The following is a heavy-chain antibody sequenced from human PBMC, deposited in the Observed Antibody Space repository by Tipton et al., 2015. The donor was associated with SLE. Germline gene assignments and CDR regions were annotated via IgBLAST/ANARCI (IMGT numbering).Heavy chain of an antibody. V-gene: IGHV1-46*01. CDR3: ARTSLIVGDAFDI. CDR2: INPTGGST. J-gene: IGHJ3*02. Sequence: QLVQSGAEVKKPGASVKVSCKASGYTFTSYHMHWVRQAPGQGLEWMGIINPTGGSTTYAQKFQGRVTMTRDTSTSTVYMELSSLRSEDTAVYYCARTSLIVGDAFDIWGQGTMVTVSS. CDR1: GYTFTSYH. D-gene: IGHD2-15*01.